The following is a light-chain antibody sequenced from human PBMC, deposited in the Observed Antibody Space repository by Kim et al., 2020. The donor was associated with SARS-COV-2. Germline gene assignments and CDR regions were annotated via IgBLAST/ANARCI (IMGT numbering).Light chain of an antibody. CDR3: QQYDNLPTLT. Sequence: FVAVRVTISCQASQDISNYLNWYQQKPGKAPKLLIYDASNLETGVPARFSGSGSGTDFTFTISSLQPEDIATYYCQQYDNLPTLTFGGGTKVDIK. J-gene: IGKJ4*01. CDR2: DAS. V-gene: IGKV1-33*01. CDR1: QDISNY.